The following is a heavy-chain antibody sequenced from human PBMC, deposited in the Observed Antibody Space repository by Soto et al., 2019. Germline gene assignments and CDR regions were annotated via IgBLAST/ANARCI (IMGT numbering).Heavy chain of an antibody. Sequence: QVQLVESGGGVIRPGRSLRLSCAASGLDFRNNDMHWVRQAPGKGLEWVAVISQDSRNIFYGDSVKGRFTGSRDNSNNTLYLEMNSLGVEDTAVYFWAKLVDKTLDDFWGLGTLVVVSS. CDR2: ISQDSRNI. CDR1: GLDFRNND. D-gene: IGHD3-10*01. CDR3: AKLVDKTLDDF. V-gene: IGHV3-30*18. J-gene: IGHJ4*02.